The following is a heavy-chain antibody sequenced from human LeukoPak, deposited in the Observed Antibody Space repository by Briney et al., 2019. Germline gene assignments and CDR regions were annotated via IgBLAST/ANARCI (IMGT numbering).Heavy chain of an antibody. D-gene: IGHD2-8*01. CDR1: GFTFSSYA. V-gene: IGHV3-23*01. J-gene: IGHJ4*02. Sequence: GGSPRLSCAASGFTFSSYAMSWVRQAPGKVLEWVSVISGSGGSTYYADSVKGRFTISRDNSKNTLYLQMNSLRAEDTAVYYCAKGTLGYCTNGVCYPFDYWGQGTLVTVSS. CDR2: ISGSGGST. CDR3: AKGTLGYCTNGVCYPFDY.